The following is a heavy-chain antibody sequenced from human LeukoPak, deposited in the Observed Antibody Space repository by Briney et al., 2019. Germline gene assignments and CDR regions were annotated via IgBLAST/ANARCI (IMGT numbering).Heavy chain of an antibody. V-gene: IGHV3-23*01. J-gene: IGHJ4*02. Sequence: PGGSLRLSCAASGFTFSSYGMSWVRQAPGKRLEWVSAISGSGGSTYYADSVKGRFTISRDNSKNTLYLQMNSLRAEDTAVYYCAKNGGYDSSGYYLGYWGQGTLVTVSS. CDR1: GFTFSSYG. CDR2: ISGSGGST. CDR3: AKNGGYDSSGYYLGY. D-gene: IGHD3-22*01.